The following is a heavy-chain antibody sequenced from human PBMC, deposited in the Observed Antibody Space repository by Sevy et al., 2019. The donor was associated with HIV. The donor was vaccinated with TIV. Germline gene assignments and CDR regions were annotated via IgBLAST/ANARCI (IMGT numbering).Heavy chain of an antibody. CDR3: ARGNSGSFDY. Sequence: GGSLRLSCAASGFSFSTYWMHWVRQAPGKGLEWVANIKQDESEKYYVASVKGRFTIFRDNAKNSVYLQMNSLRPEDTAIYYCARGNSGSFDYWGQGTLVTVSS. V-gene: IGHV3-7*04. CDR2: IKQDESEK. D-gene: IGHD3-22*01. CDR1: GFSFSTYW. J-gene: IGHJ4*02.